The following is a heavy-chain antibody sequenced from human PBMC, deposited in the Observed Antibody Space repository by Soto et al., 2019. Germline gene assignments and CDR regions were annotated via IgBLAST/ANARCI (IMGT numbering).Heavy chain of an antibody. CDR1: GFDLNYYS. CDR2: ISPRSDDI. J-gene: IGHJ4*01. CDR3: ARPRGPRGYDLIDY. D-gene: IGHD5-12*01. Sequence: EVQLLESGGDLVRPGGSLRLSCAASGFDLNYYSMNWVSQAPAKGLEWVSSISPRSDDIYYADSVKGRFTISRDNAKNSVYLQMNSLRDEDTAVYYCARPRGPRGYDLIDYWGHGTLVIVSS. V-gene: IGHV3-21*01.